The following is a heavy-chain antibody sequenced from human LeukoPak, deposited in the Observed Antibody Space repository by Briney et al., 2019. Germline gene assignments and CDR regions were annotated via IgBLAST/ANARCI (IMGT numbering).Heavy chain of an antibody. CDR1: RFSFSNYA. V-gene: IGHV3-30*03. CDR3: ARPGSSGYYPDY. CDR2: ISYDGSNK. Sequence: GGSLRLSCAASRFSFSNYAMHWVRQDSGKGLEWVAVISYDGSNKYYADSVKGRFTISRDNSKNTLYLQMNSLRAEDTAVYYCARPGSSGYYPDYWGQGTLVTVSS. D-gene: IGHD3-22*01. J-gene: IGHJ4*02.